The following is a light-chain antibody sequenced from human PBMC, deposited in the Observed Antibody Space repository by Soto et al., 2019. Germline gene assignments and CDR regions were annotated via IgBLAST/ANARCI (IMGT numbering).Light chain of an antibody. V-gene: IGLV1-40*01. CDR2: GNT. Sequence: QSVLAQPPSVSGAPGQRVTISCTGSNSNIGADYDVHWYQQFPGAAPKLLIYGNTNRPSGVPDRFSGSKSRISASLAITGLQAEDEADYFCQSYDSGLSGVVFGGGTKLTV. CDR3: QSYDSGLSGVV. CDR1: NSNIGADYD. J-gene: IGLJ2*01.